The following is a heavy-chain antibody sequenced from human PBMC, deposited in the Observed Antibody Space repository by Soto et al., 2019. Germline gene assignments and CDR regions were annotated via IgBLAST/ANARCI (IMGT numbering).Heavy chain of an antibody. CDR1: GGSFSDYF. D-gene: IGHD5-12*01. Sequence: QVQLQQWGAGLLKPSETLSLTCAVYGGSFSDYFWSWIRQPPGKGLEWIGEINHSGTTNYNPSLKSRVAISLDTSKNHFSLNLTSVTAADTAVYYSVATTMASYYGIDVWGQGTTVTVSS. CDR3: VATTMASYYGIDV. J-gene: IGHJ6*02. CDR2: INHSGTT. V-gene: IGHV4-34*01.